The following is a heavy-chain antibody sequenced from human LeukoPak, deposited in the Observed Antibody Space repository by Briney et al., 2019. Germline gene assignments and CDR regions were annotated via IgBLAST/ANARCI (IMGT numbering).Heavy chain of an antibody. CDR1: GGSISSCSYY. J-gene: IGHJ5*02. CDR2: IYYSGST. V-gene: IGHV4-39*01. D-gene: IGHD6-13*01. Sequence: SETLSLTCTVSGGSISSCSYYWGWLRQPPGTGLEWIGSIYYSGSTYYNPSLKSRVTISVDTSKNQFSLKLSSVTAADTAVYYCARAQSSSWYRGWFDPWGQGTLVTVSS. CDR3: ARAQSSSWYRGWFDP.